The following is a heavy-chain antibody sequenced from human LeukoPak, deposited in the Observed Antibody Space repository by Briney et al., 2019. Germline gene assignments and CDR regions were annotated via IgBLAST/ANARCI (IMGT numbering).Heavy chain of an antibody. CDR2: IYYSGGS. J-gene: IGHJ4*02. D-gene: IGHD2-21*02. V-gene: IGHV4-59*01. Sequence: PSETVSLTCTVYNGAISSYYWSWVRQPPGKGLEWIGSIYYSGGSNYNPSLKSRVTIPVDPSKRQFSLKLTSVTAADTAVYYCARGRRNDYYFDLWGQGTLVTVSS. CDR3: ARGRRNDYYFDL. CDR1: NGAISSYY.